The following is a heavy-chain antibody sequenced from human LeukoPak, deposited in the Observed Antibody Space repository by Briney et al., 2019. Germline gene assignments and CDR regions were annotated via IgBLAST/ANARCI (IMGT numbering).Heavy chain of an antibody. CDR2: ISYDGSNE. J-gene: IGHJ4*02. CDR3: ARGKGTPDY. D-gene: IGHD2-15*01. CDR1: GFTFSNYA. Sequence: GGSLRLSCAASGFTFSNYAMHWVRQAPGKGLEWVSVISYDGSNEYYADSVKGRFTISRDNSKNTLYLHMNSLRPEDTALYYCARGKGTPDYWGQGTLVTVSS. V-gene: IGHV3-30-3*01.